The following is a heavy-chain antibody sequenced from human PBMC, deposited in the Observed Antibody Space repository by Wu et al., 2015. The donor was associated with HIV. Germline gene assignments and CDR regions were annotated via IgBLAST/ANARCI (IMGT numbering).Heavy chain of an antibody. Sequence: QVQLVQSGAEVKKPGASVKVSCKTPGYTLTGYYMHWVRQAPGQGLEWMGRINPNTGGTNYAQNFQGRVTMTRDTSTNTAYMELNSLRSDDTALYYCARDAPPVTTEFDFWGQGTLVSVSS. CDR3: ARDAPPVTTEFDF. J-gene: IGHJ4*02. CDR1: GYTLTGYY. D-gene: IGHD4-17*01. CDR2: INPNTGGT. V-gene: IGHV1-2*02.